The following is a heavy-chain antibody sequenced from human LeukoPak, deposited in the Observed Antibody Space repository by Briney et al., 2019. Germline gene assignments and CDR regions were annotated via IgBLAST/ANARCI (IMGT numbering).Heavy chain of an antibody. J-gene: IGHJ6*03. CDR2: ISSSGSTI. CDR3: AREAYYYYYMDV. Sequence: GGSLRLSCAASGFTFSDYYMSWIRQAPGKGLEWVSYISSSGSTIYYADSVKGRFTIPRDNAKNSLYLQMNSLRAEDTAVYYCAREAYYYYYMDVWGKGTTVTVSS. CDR1: GFTFSDYY. V-gene: IGHV3-11*04.